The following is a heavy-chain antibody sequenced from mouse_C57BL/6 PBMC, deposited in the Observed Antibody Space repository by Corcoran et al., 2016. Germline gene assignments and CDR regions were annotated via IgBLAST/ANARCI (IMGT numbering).Heavy chain of an antibody. Sequence: QIQLVQSGPELKKPGETVKISCKASGYTFTTYGMSWVKQALGKGLKWMGWINTYSGVPTYADDFKGRFAFSLETSASTAYLQINNLKNEDTATYFCARSTSSGYVDYAMDYWGQGTSVTVSS. J-gene: IGHJ4*01. V-gene: IGHV9-3*01. CDR3: ARSTSSGYVDYAMDY. CDR1: GYTFTTYG. CDR2: INTYSGVP. D-gene: IGHD3-2*02.